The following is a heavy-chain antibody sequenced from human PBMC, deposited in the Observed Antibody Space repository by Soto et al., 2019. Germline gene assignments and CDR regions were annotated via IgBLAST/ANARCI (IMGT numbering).Heavy chain of an antibody. V-gene: IGHV3-7*03. CDR2: IKQDGSQK. J-gene: IGHJ4*02. D-gene: IGHD3-16*02. CDR3: ARDDGNYPFDY. CDR1: GFTFNNYW. Sequence: PGGSLRLSCAVSGFTFNNYWMRWARQAPGKGLEWVADIKQDGSQKHYVDSVKGRFTISRDNAKNSLYLQMNSLRAEDTAVYYCARDDGNYPFDYWGQGTLVTVSS.